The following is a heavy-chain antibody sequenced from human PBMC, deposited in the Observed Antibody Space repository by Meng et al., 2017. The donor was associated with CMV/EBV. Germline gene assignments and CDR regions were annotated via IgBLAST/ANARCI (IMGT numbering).Heavy chain of an antibody. D-gene: IGHD3-16*01. CDR2: ISAYNGNT. Sequence: QVQVGKFGAEEKKPGDSVKGSCKASGYTFTSYGISWVRQAPGKGLEWMGWISAYNGNTNYAQKLQGRVTMTTDTSTSTAYMELRSLRSDDTAVYYCARVGGGNWFDPWGQGTLVTVSS. V-gene: IGHV1-18*01. CDR1: GYTFTSYG. J-gene: IGHJ5*02. CDR3: ARVGGGNWFDP.